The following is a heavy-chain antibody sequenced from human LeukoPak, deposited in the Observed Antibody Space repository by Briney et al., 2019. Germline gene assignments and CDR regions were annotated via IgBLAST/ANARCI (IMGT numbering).Heavy chain of an antibody. Sequence: GGSLRLSCAASGFTFSSYSMNWVRQAPGKGLEWVSSISGSGSITYYADSVKGRFTISRDTSKNTLSLQMNSLRVDDTALYYCAKSLGGDYGSGSYYVVFDSWGQGTPVTVSS. D-gene: IGHD3-10*01. CDR1: GFTFSSYS. CDR3: AKSLGGDYGSGSYYVVFDS. V-gene: IGHV3-23*01. J-gene: IGHJ4*02. CDR2: ISGSGSIT.